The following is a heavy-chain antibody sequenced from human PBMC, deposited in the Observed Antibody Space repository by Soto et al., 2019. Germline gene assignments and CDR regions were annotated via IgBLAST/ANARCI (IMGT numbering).Heavy chain of an antibody. CDR2: IYPGDSDT. V-gene: IGHV5-51*01. J-gene: IGHJ6*02. Sequence: GESLKISCKGSGYSFTSYWIGWVRQMPGKGLEWMGIIYPGDSDTRYSPSFQGQVTISADKSISTAYLQWSSLKASDTAMSYCARHLTKGYCTNGVCFGMDVWGQGTTVTVSS. D-gene: IGHD2-8*01. CDR1: GYSFTSYW. CDR3: ARHLTKGYCTNGVCFGMDV.